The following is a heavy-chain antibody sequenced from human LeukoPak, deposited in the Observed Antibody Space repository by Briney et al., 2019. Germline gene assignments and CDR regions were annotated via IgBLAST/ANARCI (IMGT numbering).Heavy chain of an antibody. CDR3: GRQGDAFDI. V-gene: IGHV5-51*01. J-gene: IGHJ3*02. CDR1: GYRFTSYC. CDR2: IYPGDSDT. Sequence: GESLKISCKCSGYRFTSYCIGWVRQTPGKGLEWMGIIYPGDSDTRHSPSFQGQVTISADKSISTAYLEWSSLKASDTAMYYCGRQGDAFDIWGQGTMVTVSS.